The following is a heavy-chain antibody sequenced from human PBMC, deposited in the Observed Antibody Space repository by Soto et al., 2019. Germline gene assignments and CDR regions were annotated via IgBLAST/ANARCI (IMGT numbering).Heavy chain of an antibody. CDR1: GFTFSSYA. Sequence: PGGSLRLSCAASGFTFSSYAMHWVRQAPGKGLEWVAVISYDGSNKYYADSVKGRFTISRDNSKNTLYLQMNSLRAEDTAVYYCARWGGFCSSTSCPLARYYGMDVWGQGTTVTVSS. J-gene: IGHJ6*02. CDR3: ARWGGFCSSTSCPLARYYGMDV. D-gene: IGHD2-2*01. V-gene: IGHV3-30-3*01. CDR2: ISYDGSNK.